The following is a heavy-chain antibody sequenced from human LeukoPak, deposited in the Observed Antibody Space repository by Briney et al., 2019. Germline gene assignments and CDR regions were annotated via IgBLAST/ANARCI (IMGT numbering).Heavy chain of an antibody. Sequence: SETLSLTCTVSGGSISSYYWSWIRQPPGKGLEWIGYIYYSGSTNYNPSLKSRVTISVDTSKNQFSLKLSPVTAADTAVYYCARDSWGAYYFDYWGQGTLVTVSS. J-gene: IGHJ4*02. CDR2: IYYSGST. CDR3: ARDSWGAYYFDY. V-gene: IGHV4-59*01. D-gene: IGHD1-26*01. CDR1: GGSISSYY.